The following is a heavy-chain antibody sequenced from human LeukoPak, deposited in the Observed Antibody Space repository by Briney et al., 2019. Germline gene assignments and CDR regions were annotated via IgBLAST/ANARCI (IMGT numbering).Heavy chain of an antibody. D-gene: IGHD3-22*01. Sequence: GGSLRLSCAASRFTISDYYMTWIRQAPGKGLEWVSYISSSGSAIYYADSVKGRFTVSRDNAKNSLYLQMNSLRAEDTAVYYCVKDRSSGYDFDYWGQGTLVTVSS. CDR3: VKDRSSGYDFDY. CDR1: RFTISDYY. V-gene: IGHV3-11*04. CDR2: ISSSGSAI. J-gene: IGHJ4*02.